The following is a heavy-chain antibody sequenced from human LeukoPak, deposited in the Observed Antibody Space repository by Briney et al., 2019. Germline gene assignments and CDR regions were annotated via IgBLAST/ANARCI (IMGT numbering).Heavy chain of an antibody. D-gene: IGHD5-12*01. CDR2: ISAYNGNT. J-gene: IGHJ6*03. Sequence: ASVKVSCKASGYTFTSYGISRVRQASGQGLEWMGWISAYNGNTNYAQKLQGRVTMTTDTSTSTAYMELRSLRSDDTAVYYCARVHATGYEAFDYYYYMDVWGKGTTVTVSS. CDR1: GYTFTSYG. CDR3: ARVHATGYEAFDYYYYMDV. V-gene: IGHV1-18*01.